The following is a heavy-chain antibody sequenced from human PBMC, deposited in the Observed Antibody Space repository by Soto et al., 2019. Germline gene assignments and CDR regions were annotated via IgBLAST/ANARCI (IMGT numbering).Heavy chain of an antibody. J-gene: IGHJ4*02. V-gene: IGHV1-3*01. D-gene: IGHD2-15*01. Sequence: ASVKVSCKASGYTFTSYAMHWVRQAPGQRLEWMGWINAGNGNTKYSQKFQGRVTITRDTSASTAYMELSSLRSEDTAVYYCARTDGLGYCSGGSCYSDPFDYWGQGTLVTVSS. CDR3: ARTDGLGYCSGGSCYSDPFDY. CDR2: INAGNGNT. CDR1: GYTFTSYA.